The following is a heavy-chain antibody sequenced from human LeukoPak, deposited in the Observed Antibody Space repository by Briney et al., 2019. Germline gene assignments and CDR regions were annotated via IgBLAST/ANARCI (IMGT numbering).Heavy chain of an antibody. CDR2: IYSSGST. Sequence: SETLSLTCTVSGGSINSYYWSWIRQPAGKALEWIGRIYSSGSTDYNPTLTSRVTMSVDTSKNQFSLRLTSVTAADTAVYYCARLSVYDFIGEYWGQGTLVTVSS. J-gene: IGHJ4*02. V-gene: IGHV4-4*07. CDR1: GGSINSYY. D-gene: IGHD3-3*01. CDR3: ARLSVYDFIGEY.